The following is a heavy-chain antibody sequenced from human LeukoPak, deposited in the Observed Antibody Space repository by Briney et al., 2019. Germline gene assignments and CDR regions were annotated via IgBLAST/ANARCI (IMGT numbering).Heavy chain of an antibody. CDR1: GFTFSDYY. J-gene: IGHJ4*02. CDR3: ARRGAFSALDS. Sequence: GGSLILSCAASGFTFSDYYMSWVRQAPGKGLEGVSYISSSGSTIYYAGSVKGRFTISRDNAKNSLFLQMNSLRAEDTAVYYCARRGAFSALDSWGQGTQVTVSS. CDR2: ISSSGSTI. V-gene: IGHV3-11*01. D-gene: IGHD1-26*01.